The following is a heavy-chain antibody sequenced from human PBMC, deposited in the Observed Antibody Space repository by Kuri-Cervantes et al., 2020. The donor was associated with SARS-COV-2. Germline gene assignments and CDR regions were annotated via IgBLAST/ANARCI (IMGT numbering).Heavy chain of an antibody. Sequence: SETLSLTCTVSGGSISSSSYYWGWIRQPPGKGLEWIGSIYHSGSTYYNPSLKSRVTISVDTSKNQFSLKLSSVTAADTAVYYCAGSDSSGYYYVVGGSVDYWGQGTLVTVSS. J-gene: IGHJ4*02. CDR1: GGSISSSSYY. V-gene: IGHV4-39*01. CDR3: AGSDSSGYYYVVGGSVDY. CDR2: IYHSGST. D-gene: IGHD3-22*01.